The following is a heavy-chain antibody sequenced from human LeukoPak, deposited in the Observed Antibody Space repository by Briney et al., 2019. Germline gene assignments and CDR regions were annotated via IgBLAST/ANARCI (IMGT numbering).Heavy chain of an antibody. V-gene: IGHV1-18*01. Sequence: GASVKVSCKASGYTFTSYGISWVRQAPGQGLEWMGWISAYNGNTNYAQKLQGRVTMTTDTSTSTAYMELRSLRSDDTAVYYCARVRPLYCSSTSCYPSPDLFDYWGQGTLVTVSS. CDR1: GYTFTSYG. J-gene: IGHJ4*02. CDR2: ISAYNGNT. CDR3: ARVRPLYCSSTSCYPSPDLFDY. D-gene: IGHD2-2*01.